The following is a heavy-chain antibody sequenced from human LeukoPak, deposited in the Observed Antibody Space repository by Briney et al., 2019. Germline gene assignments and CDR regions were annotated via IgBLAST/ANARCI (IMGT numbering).Heavy chain of an antibody. CDR3: AKARIGYCTTSSCYYFDN. D-gene: IGHD2-8*01. CDR1: TLSLGPYG. Sequence: HPGGSLRLSCEASTLSLGPYGMHWVRQAPGKGLEWVAFIQYDGNNKYYADSVKGRFTVSRDNSKNTLYLQMDSLRVEDTAVHYCAKARIGYCTTSSCYYFDNWGQGTLVTVAS. CDR2: IQYDGNNK. V-gene: IGHV3-30*02. J-gene: IGHJ4*02.